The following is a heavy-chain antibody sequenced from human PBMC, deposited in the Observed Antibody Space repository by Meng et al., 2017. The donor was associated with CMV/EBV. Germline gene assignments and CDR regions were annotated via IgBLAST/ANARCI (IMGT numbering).Heavy chain of an antibody. J-gene: IGHJ6*02. Sequence: SCKASGGTFSSYWMHWVRQAPGKGLVWVSRINSDGSSTSYADSVKGRFTISRDNAKNTLYLQMNSLRAEDTAVYYCARENRGGITIFGVVRKNYYYGMDVWGQGTTVTVSS. V-gene: IGHV3-74*01. CDR1: GGTFSSYW. D-gene: IGHD3-3*01. CDR3: ARENRGGITIFGVVRKNYYYGMDV. CDR2: INSDGSST.